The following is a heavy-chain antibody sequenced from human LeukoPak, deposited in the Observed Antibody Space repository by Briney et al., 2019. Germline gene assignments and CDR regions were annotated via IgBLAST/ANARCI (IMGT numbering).Heavy chain of an antibody. V-gene: IGHV3-21*01. CDR2: ISSSSSYI. Sequence: GGSLRLSCAASGFTFSSYSMNWVRQAPGKGLEWVSSISSSSSYIYYADSVKGRFTISRDNAKNSLYLQMNSLGAEDTAVYYCASGVDTAMVGFDYWGQGTLVTVSS. CDR3: ASGVDTAMVGFDY. D-gene: IGHD5-18*01. CDR1: GFTFSSYS. J-gene: IGHJ4*02.